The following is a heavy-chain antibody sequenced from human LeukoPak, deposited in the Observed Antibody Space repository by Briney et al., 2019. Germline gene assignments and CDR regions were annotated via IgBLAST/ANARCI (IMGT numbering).Heavy chain of an antibody. Sequence: SETLSLTCTVSGGSISSGGYYWSWIRQHPGKGLEWIGYIYYSGGTYYNPSLKSRVTISVDTSKNQFSLKLSSVTAADTAVYYCATSIAAAGKVLLAWYFDLWGRGTLVTVSS. D-gene: IGHD6-13*01. CDR3: ATSIAAAGKVLLAWYFDL. V-gene: IGHV4-31*03. J-gene: IGHJ2*01. CDR2: IYYSGGT. CDR1: GGSISSGGYY.